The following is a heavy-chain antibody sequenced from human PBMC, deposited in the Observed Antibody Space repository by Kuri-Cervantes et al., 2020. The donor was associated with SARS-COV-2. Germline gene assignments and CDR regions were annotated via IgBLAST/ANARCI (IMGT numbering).Heavy chain of an antibody. Sequence: GGSLRLSCSASGFTFSSYAMHWVRQAPGKGLEYVSAISRNGGSTYYADSVKGRFTISRDNSKNTLYLQMSSLRAEDTAAYYCVKEGSYDFWSGYLPYYFDYWGQGTLVTVSS. D-gene: IGHD3-3*01. J-gene: IGHJ4*02. CDR1: GFTFSSYA. CDR2: ISRNGGST. V-gene: IGHV3-64D*06. CDR3: VKEGSYDFWSGYLPYYFDY.